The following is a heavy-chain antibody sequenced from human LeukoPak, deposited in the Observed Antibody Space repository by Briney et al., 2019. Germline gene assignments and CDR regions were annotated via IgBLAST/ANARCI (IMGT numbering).Heavy chain of an antibody. V-gene: IGHV3-11*01. CDR3: ARVSGYCTNANCYALYYFDY. CDR2: ISSGDSIM. CDR1: GFSFNDYS. J-gene: IGHJ4*02. Sequence: GGSLRLSCAASGFSFNDYSMTWIRQTPGKGLEWISYISSGDSIMFYADSVRGRFTISRDNAKNSLYLQMNSLSAEDTAVYYCARVSGYCTNANCYALYYFDYWGQGTRVTVSS. D-gene: IGHD2-2*03.